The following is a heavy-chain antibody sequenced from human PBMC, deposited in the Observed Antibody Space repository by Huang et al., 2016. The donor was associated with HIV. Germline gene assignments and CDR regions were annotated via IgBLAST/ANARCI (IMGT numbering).Heavy chain of an antibody. V-gene: IGHV3-21*02. Sequence: DVQLMESGGGLVKPGGSLRISCAASGFRLNYFGMNWVRQVPGKGLEWVAFISGSGNQIYYADSVKGRFTSSRDNAKKSVFLQMDSLRGEDTAVYYCAREIRSTVVILDAFDVWGHGTLVAVSS. CDR3: AREIRSTVVILDAFDV. CDR2: ISGSGNQI. J-gene: IGHJ3*01. D-gene: IGHD2-21*01. CDR1: GFRLNYFG.